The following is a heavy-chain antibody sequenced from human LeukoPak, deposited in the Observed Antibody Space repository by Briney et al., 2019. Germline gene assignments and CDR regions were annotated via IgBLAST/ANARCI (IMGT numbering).Heavy chain of an antibody. CDR3: AKDREYSGYEYFDY. J-gene: IGHJ4*02. V-gene: IGHV3-30*02. CDR1: GLTFSSYG. CDR2: IRYDGSNK. Sequence: PGGSLRLSCAASGLTFSSYGMHWVRQAPGKGLEWVAFIRYDGSNKYYADSVEGRFTISRDNSKNTLYLQMNSLRAEDTAVYYCAKDREYSGYEYFDYWGQGTLVTVSS. D-gene: IGHD5-12*01.